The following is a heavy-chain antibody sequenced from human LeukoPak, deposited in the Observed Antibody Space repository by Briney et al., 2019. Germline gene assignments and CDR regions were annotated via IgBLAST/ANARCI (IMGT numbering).Heavy chain of an antibody. Sequence: SETLSLTCAVYGGSFSGYYWSWIRQPPGKGLEWIGEINHSGSTNYNPSLKSRVTISVDTSKNQCSLKLSSVTAADTAVYYCARLRSCSGGSCYSPWFDPWGQGTLVTVSS. J-gene: IGHJ5*02. CDR2: INHSGST. CDR3: ARLRSCSGGSCYSPWFDP. D-gene: IGHD2-15*01. CDR1: GGSFSGYY. V-gene: IGHV4-34*01.